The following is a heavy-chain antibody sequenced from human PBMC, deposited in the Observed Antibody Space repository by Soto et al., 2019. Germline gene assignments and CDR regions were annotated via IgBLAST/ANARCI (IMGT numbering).Heavy chain of an antibody. D-gene: IGHD6-6*01. CDR2: ISYDGSNK. J-gene: IGHJ6*02. V-gene: IGHV3-30*18. CDR1: GFTFSSYG. Sequence: GWSLRLSCAASGFTFSSYGMHWVRQAPGKGLEWVAVISYDGSNKYYADSVKGRFTISRDNSKNTLYLQMNSLRAEDTAVYYCAKARTIAARYYYYGMDVWGQGTTVTVSS. CDR3: AKARTIAARYYYYGMDV.